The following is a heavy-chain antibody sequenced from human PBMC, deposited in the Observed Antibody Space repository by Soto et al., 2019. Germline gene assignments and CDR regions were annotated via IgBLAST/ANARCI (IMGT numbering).Heavy chain of an antibody. D-gene: IGHD1-26*01. V-gene: IGHV4-59*12. J-gene: IGHJ4*02. CDR1: GDSLSNYY. CDR2: ISYTGTI. Sequence: SETLSLTCNVSGDSLSNYYWTWVRQPPGKGLEWIGYISYTGTIHYGPSLKSRVTISVDTFNNQISLKLSSVTAADTAVYYCSRGGAIRETAVSYYFDYWGQGTLVTVSS. CDR3: SRGGAIRETAVSYYFDY.